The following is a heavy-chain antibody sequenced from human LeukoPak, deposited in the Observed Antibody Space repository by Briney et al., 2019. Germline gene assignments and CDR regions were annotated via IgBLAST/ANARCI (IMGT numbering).Heavy chain of an antibody. D-gene: IGHD3-3*01. V-gene: IGHV1-2*04. CDR3: ARGAGRDFWSGYCAT. CDR2: INPNSGDT. Sequence: ASVKVSCKASGYTFTGYFMHWVRQAPGQGLEWMGWINPNSGDTNYAQKFQGWVTMTRDTSISTGYMYLSRLRFDDTAVYYCARGAGRDFWSGYCATWGQGTLVTVSS. J-gene: IGHJ5*02. CDR1: GYTFTGYF.